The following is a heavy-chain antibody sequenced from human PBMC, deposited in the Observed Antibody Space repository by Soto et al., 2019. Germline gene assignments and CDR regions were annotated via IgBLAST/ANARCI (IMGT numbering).Heavy chain of an antibody. D-gene: IGHD2-15*01. CDR3: ARDRSEYCSGGSCYPDRADY. CDR2: ISSSSSYI. J-gene: IGHJ4*02. CDR1: GFTLSSYS. V-gene: IGHV3-21*01. Sequence: GGFLRLSCAASGFTLSSYSMNWVRQAPGKGLEWVSSISSSSSYIYYADSVKGRFTISRDNAKNSLYLQMNSLRAEDTAVYYCARDRSEYCSGGSCYPDRADYWGQGTLVTVSS.